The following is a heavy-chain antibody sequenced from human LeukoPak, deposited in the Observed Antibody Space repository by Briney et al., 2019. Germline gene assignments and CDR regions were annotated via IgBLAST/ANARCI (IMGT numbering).Heavy chain of an antibody. J-gene: IGHJ4*02. CDR1: GGSFSGYY. CDR2: INHSGST. CDR3: ARDVRGDILTGYLDY. D-gene: IGHD3-9*01. V-gene: IGHV4-34*01. Sequence: SETLSLTCAVYGGSFSGYYWSWIRQPPGKGLEWIGEINHSGSTYYNPSLKSRVTISVDTSKNQFSLKLSSETAADTAVYYCARDVRGDILTGYLDYWGQGTLVTVSS.